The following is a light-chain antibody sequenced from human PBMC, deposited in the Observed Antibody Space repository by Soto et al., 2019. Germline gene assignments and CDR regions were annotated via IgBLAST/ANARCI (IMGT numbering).Light chain of an antibody. J-gene: IGLJ3*02. CDR3: QAWGTGGV. V-gene: IGLV4-69*01. CDR1: SGHSDYA. Sequence: QPVLTQSPSASASPGASVKLTCTLSSGHSDYAIAWHQQQPGKGPRYLMKVTSDGSHTKGDGIPDRFSGSSSGADRYLTISSLRSDDEADYYCQAWGTGGVFGGGTKVTVL. CDR2: VTSDGSH.